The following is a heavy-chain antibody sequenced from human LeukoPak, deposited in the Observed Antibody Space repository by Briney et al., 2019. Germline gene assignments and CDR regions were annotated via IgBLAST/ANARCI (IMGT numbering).Heavy chain of an antibody. CDR1: GYTFTSYY. D-gene: IGHD2-2*01. CDR3: AREGGYCSSTSCYEMDGMDV. CDR2: IIPSRGST. V-gene: IGHV1-46*01. J-gene: IGHJ6*04. Sequence: ASVKVSCKASGYTFTSYYMHWVRQAPGQGLEWMGIIIPSRGSTSYAQKFQGRVTMTRDTSTSTVYMELSSLRSEDTAVYYCAREGGYCSSTSCYEMDGMDVWGKGTTVTVSS.